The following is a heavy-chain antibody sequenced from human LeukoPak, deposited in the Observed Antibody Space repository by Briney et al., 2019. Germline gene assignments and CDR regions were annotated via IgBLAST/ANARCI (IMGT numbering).Heavy chain of an antibody. J-gene: IGHJ4*02. CDR3: ARANGIAVAGYYYDY. CDR1: GGSFSGYY. Sequence: SETLSLICAVYGGSFSGYYWSWIRQPPGKGLESIGEINHSGSTNYNPSLKSRVTISVDTSKNQFSLKLSSVTAADTAVYYCARANGIAVAGYYYDYWGQGTLVTVSS. V-gene: IGHV4-34*01. D-gene: IGHD6-19*01. CDR2: INHSGST.